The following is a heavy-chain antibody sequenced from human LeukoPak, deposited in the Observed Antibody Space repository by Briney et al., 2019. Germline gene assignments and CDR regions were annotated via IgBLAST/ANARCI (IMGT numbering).Heavy chain of an antibody. CDR2: VTGGGDTS. D-gene: IGHD3-10*01. J-gene: IGHJ4*02. V-gene: IGHV3-23*01. CDR1: GFTFSSFA. Sequence: PGRSLRLSCAASGFTFSSFAMSWVRQAPGKGLEWVSSVTGGGDTSFHADSVKGRFTISRDNSKNTLYLQINSLRVEDTAVYYCARDRNYFEALHQSYWGQGTLVTVSS. CDR3: ARDRNYFEALHQSY.